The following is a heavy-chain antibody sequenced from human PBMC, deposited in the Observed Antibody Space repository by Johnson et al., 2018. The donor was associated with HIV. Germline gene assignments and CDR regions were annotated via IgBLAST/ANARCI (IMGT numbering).Heavy chain of an antibody. V-gene: IGHV3-7*01. CDR3: ARDGPWLQSQRDAFDV. D-gene: IGHD5-24*01. CDR1: GFTFSSYW. CDR2: IKRDGSEK. J-gene: IGHJ3*01. Sequence: VQVVESGGGLVQPGGSLRLSCVASGFTFSSYWMSWVRQVPGKAPEWVANIKRDGSEKYDVDSVKGRFPISRDNAKNSLYLQMNSLRVEDTAMYYCARDGPWLQSQRDAFDVWGQGTMVFVSS.